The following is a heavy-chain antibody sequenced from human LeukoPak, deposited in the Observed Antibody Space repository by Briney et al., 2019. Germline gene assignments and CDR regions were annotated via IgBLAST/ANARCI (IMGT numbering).Heavy chain of an antibody. Sequence: GASLQISCKGSGSIFTSYWIGWVRQLPGKGLEWMGIIYPGDSDTRYSPSFQGQVTISADKSISTAYLQWSSLKASDTAMYYCARRKFEGCGGDCYSYDYWGQGTLVTVSS. CDR1: GSIFTSYW. D-gene: IGHD2-21*02. V-gene: IGHV5-51*01. J-gene: IGHJ4*02. CDR2: IYPGDSDT. CDR3: ARRKFEGCGGDCYSYDY.